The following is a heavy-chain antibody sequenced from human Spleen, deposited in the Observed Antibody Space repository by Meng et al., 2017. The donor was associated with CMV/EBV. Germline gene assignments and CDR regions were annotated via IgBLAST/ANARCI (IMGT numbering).Heavy chain of an antibody. D-gene: IGHD3-3*01. CDR1: FTFSSYS. Sequence: FTFSSYSMNWGRQAPGKGLEWVSSISSSSSYIYYANSVKSRFTITRDNAKNSLYLQMNSLRAEDTAVYYCARADGFWSGHSYWCFDLWGRGTLVTVSS. J-gene: IGHJ2*01. CDR2: ISSSSSYI. CDR3: ARADGFWSGHSYWCFDL. V-gene: IGHV3-21*01.